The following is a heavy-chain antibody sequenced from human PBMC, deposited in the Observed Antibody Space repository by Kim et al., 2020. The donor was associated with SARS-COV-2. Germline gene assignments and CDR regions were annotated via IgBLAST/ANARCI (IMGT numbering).Heavy chain of an antibody. D-gene: IGHD3-16*01. V-gene: IGHV4-39*01. CDR2: FSYSGNT. CDR3: ARLHRFFGFYF. J-gene: IGHJ4*02. CDR1: GDSITSSTYY. Sequence: SETLSLTCTVSGDSITSSTYYRGWIRQPPGKGLVWIGSFSYSGNTYYNLSIKSRVTISVDTSKNQFSLRLSSVTAADTAVYYCARLHRFFGFYFWGQGT.